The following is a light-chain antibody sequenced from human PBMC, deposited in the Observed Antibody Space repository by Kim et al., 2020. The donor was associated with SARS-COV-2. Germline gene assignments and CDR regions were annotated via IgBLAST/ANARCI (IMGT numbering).Light chain of an antibody. Sequence: GQSVTISCTGTSSDVGGYNYVSWYQQHPGKAPKVMIYDVSKRPSGVPNRFSGSKSGNTASLTISGLQPEDEADYYCCSYAGTYTWVFGGGTQLTVL. V-gene: IGLV2-11*03. J-gene: IGLJ3*02. CDR2: DVS. CDR1: SSDVGGYNY. CDR3: CSYAGTYTWV.